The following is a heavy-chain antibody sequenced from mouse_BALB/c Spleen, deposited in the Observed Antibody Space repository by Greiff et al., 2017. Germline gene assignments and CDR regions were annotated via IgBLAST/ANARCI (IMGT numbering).Heavy chain of an antibody. D-gene: IGHD2-3*01. CDR3: ARWDYDGWDY. J-gene: IGHJ4*01. CDR2: ISSGSSTI. V-gene: IGHV5-17*02. Sequence: EVQLVESGGGLVQPGGSRKLSCAASGFTFSSFGMHWVRQAPEKGLEWVAYISSGSSTIYYADTVKGRFTISRDNPKNTLFLQMTSLRSEDTAMYYCARWDYDGWDYWGQGTSVTVSS. CDR1: GFTFSSFG.